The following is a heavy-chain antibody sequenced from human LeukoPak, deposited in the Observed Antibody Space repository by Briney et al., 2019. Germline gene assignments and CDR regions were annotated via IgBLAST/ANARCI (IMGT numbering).Heavy chain of an antibody. Sequence: ASVKVSCKASGYTFTSYDINWVRQATGQGLEWMGWMNPNSGNTGYAQKFQGRVTITRNTSISTAYMELSSLRSEDTAVYYCARGRREQLVYRNYYYYMDVWGKGTTVTVSS. CDR2: MNPNSGNT. V-gene: IGHV1-8*01. CDR3: ARGRREQLVYRNYYYYMDV. J-gene: IGHJ6*03. CDR1: GYTFTSYD. D-gene: IGHD6-6*01.